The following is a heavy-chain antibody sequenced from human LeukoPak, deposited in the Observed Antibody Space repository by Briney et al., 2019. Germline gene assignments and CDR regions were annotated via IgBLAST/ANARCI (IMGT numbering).Heavy chain of an antibody. CDR3: ARGSTTAQRKDAFDI. CDR1: GFTFSSYS. Sequence: PGGSLRLSCAAAGFTFSSYSMNWVRQAPGKGREWVGSISAGSGYIYYSDSIKGRFTISRDNAKGSLYLQMNSLGAEDMPLYYCARGSTTAQRKDAFDIWGQGTMVTVSS. J-gene: IGHJ3*02. V-gene: IGHV3-21*01. CDR2: ISAGSGYI. D-gene: IGHD4-17*01.